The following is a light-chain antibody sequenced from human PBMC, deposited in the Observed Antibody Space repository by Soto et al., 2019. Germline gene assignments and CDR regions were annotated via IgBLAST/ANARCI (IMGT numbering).Light chain of an antibody. CDR2: DAS. V-gene: IGKV3-11*01. CDR1: QSVSSY. Sequence: EIVLTQSPATLSLSPGERATLSCRASQSVSSYLAWYQQKPGQAPRLLIYDASNRATGIPVRFSGSGSGTDFTLTISSLEPEDFAVYYCQQRSNLWTFGQGTKVEIK. CDR3: QQRSNLWT. J-gene: IGKJ1*01.